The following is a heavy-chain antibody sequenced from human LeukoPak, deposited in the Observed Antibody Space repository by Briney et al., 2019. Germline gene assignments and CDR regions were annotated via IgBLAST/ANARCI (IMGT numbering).Heavy chain of an antibody. Sequence: SETLSLTCTVSGYSISSGYYWGWIRQPPGKGLEWIGSIYHSGNTYYSPSLKSRVTISVDTSKNQFSLRLSSVTAADTAVYYCARGDYSSSWYEYNWFDPWGQGTLVTVSS. CDR3: ARGDYSSSWYEYNWFDP. CDR2: IYHSGNT. V-gene: IGHV4-38-2*02. J-gene: IGHJ5*02. D-gene: IGHD6-13*01. CDR1: GYSISSGYY.